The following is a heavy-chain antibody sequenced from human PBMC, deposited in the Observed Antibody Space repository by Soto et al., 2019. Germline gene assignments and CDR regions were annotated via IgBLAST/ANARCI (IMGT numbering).Heavy chain of an antibody. J-gene: IGHJ5*02. CDR1: GYSFTDHY. CDR3: ASDSTQHWSSVENWFDP. V-gene: IGHV1-2*02. Sequence: GASVKVSCKASGYSFTDHYIHWVRQAPGQGLEWMGWITPNSGDTKYAQKFQGRVTMTRDTSISTAYMELTRLTSDDTAVYYCASDSTQHWSSVENWFDPWGQGTLVTVSS. D-gene: IGHD1-1*01. CDR2: ITPNSGDT.